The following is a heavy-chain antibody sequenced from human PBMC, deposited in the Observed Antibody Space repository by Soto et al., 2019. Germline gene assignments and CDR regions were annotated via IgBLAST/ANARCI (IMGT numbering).Heavy chain of an antibody. CDR2: ISYNGENT. V-gene: IGHV3-64D*06. D-gene: IGHD6-19*01. Sequence: GGSLRLSCSASKFTFTRYAMHWVRQAPGKGLEYVSGISYNGENTYHADSVKGRFTISRDNSKNTLYLQMGSLRPEDTAVYYCVKSATIAVAATDYFDYWGQGTLVTVSS. CDR3: VKSATIAVAATDYFDY. CDR1: KFTFTRYA. J-gene: IGHJ4*02.